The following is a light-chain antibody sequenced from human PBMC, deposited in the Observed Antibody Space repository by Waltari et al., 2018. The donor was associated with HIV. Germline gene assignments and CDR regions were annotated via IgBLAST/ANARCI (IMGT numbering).Light chain of an antibody. V-gene: IGKV2-28*01. CDR1: QSLLHSSGYNY. CDR2: LGS. J-gene: IGKJ4*01. Sequence: DIVMTQSPLSLPVTGGETASISCGSSQSLLHSSGYNYLDWYFQKPGQSPQLLIYLGSNRASRVPDRFSGSGSGTNFTLKIRRVDTENVGIYYCMQALQTPLTFGGGTKVEI. CDR3: MQALQTPLT.